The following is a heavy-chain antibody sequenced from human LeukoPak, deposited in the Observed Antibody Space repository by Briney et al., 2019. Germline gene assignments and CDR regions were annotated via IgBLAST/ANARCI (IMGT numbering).Heavy chain of an antibody. Sequence: SETLSLTCTVSGGSISPYYWSWIRQPPGKGLEWIGYIYYSGSTNYNPSLKSRVTISVDTSKNQFSLKLSSVTAADTAVYYCARRPLRFLESLSGTFDYWGQGTLVTVSS. J-gene: IGHJ4*02. V-gene: IGHV4-59*12. CDR2: IYYSGST. CDR3: ARRPLRFLESLSGTFDY. CDR1: GGSISPYY. D-gene: IGHD3-3*01.